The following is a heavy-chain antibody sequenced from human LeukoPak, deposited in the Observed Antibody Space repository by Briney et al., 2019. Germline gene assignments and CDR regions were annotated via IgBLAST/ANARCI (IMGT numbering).Heavy chain of an antibody. V-gene: IGHV3-74*01. CDR3: ARGYSYGYEDY. CDR2: INSDGSST. Sequence: HPGGSLRLSCAASGFTFSSYWMHWVRQAPGKGLVWVSRINSDGSSTSYADSVKGRFTISRDNAKNALYLQMNSLRADDTAVYYCARGYSYGYEDYWGQGTLVTVSS. CDR1: GFTFSSYW. D-gene: IGHD5-18*01. J-gene: IGHJ4*02.